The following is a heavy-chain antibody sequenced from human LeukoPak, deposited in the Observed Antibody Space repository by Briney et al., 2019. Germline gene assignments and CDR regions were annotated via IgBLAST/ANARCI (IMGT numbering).Heavy chain of an antibody. CDR3: AKDRHSSSSPDY. J-gene: IGHJ4*02. V-gene: IGHV3-21*04. CDR1: GFTFSSYT. CDR2: ISSSSSYI. D-gene: IGHD6-6*01. Sequence: KPGGSLRLSCATSGFTFSSYTVNWVRQAPGKGLEWVSPISSSSSYIYYADSVKGRFTIFRDNAKNSLHLQMDSLRAEDTAVYYCAKDRHSSSSPDYWGQGTLVTVSS.